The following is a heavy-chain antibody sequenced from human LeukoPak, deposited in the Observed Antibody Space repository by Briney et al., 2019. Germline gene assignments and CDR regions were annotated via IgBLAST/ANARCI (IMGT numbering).Heavy chain of an antibody. V-gene: IGHV1-69*13. D-gene: IGHD6-13*01. CDR3: ARDRIAAAGPEDPYNWFDP. CDR2: IIPIFGTA. J-gene: IGHJ5*02. CDR1: GGTFSSYA. Sequence: SVKVSCKASGGTFSSYAISWVRQAPGQGLEWMGGIIPIFGTANYAQKFQGRVTITADESTSTAYMELSSLRSEDTAVYYCARDRIAAAGPEDPYNWFDPWGQGTLVTVSS.